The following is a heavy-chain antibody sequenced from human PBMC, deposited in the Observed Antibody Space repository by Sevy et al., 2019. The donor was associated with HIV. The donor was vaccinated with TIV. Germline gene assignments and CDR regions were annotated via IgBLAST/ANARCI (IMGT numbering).Heavy chain of an antibody. CDR2: IRYDGSNK. CDR1: GLSFSSYD. V-gene: IGHV3-30*02. Sequence: GGSLRLSCAASGLSFSSYDMHWVRQAPGMGLEWVALIRYDGSNKHYGDSVKGRFTISRDNSKNALYLQMSSLRAEDTAVYYCAREKVDTSMIFVEYYGMDVWGQGTTVTVSS. CDR3: AREKVDTSMIFVEYYGMDV. J-gene: IGHJ6*02. D-gene: IGHD5-18*01.